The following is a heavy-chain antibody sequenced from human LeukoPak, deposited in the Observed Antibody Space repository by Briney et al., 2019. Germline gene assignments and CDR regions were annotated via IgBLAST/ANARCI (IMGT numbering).Heavy chain of an antibody. CDR1: GYSFTSYW. CDR2: IYPGDSDT. CDR3: ARCGAAGTRPYYFDY. V-gene: IGHV5-51*01. D-gene: IGHD6-13*01. J-gene: IGHJ4*02. Sequence: GESLKISCKGSGYSFTSYWIGWVRQMAGKGLEWMGIIYPGDSDTRYSPSFQGQVTISADKSISTAYLQWSSLKASDAAMYYCARCGAAGTRPYYFDYWGQGTLVTVSS.